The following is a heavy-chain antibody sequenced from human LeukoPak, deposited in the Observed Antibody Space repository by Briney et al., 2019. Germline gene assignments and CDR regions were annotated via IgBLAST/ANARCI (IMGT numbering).Heavy chain of an antibody. CDR1: GGSFSGYY. CDR3: ARRKGYYDFWSGSNWFDP. J-gene: IGHJ5*02. V-gene: IGHV4-34*01. D-gene: IGHD3-3*01. Sequence: SETLSLTCAVYGGSFSGYYWSWIRQPPGKGLEWIGEINHSGSTNYNPSLKSRVTISVDTSKNQFSLKLSSVTAADTAVYYCARRKGYYDFWSGSNWFDPWGQGTLVTVSS. CDR2: INHSGST.